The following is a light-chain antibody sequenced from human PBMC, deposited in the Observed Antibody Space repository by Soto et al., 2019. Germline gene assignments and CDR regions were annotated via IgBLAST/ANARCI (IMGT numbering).Light chain of an antibody. Sequence: EVVMTQSPFTLSLSPGERATLSCRASQSVASFYIAWYQQKPGQAPRLLIYDASNRATGIPARFSGSGSGTDFTLTISSLEPEDFAVYYCQQRSNWPRTFGQGTKVDI. CDR1: QSVASF. J-gene: IGKJ1*01. V-gene: IGKV3-11*01. CDR2: DAS. CDR3: QQRSNWPRT.